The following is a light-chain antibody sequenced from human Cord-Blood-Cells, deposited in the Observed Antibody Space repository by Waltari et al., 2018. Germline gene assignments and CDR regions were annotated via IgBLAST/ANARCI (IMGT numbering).Light chain of an antibody. J-gene: IGKJ4*01. CDR2: DAS. Sequence: EIVMTQSPATLSLSPGERATLSCRASQSVSSYLAWYQQKPGQAPRLLIYDASNRATGIPARFSGSGSGTDFTLTISSLEPEDFAVYYCQQRSNWPPNFGRGTKVEIK. CDR3: QQRSNWPPN. CDR1: QSVSSY. V-gene: IGKV3-11*01.